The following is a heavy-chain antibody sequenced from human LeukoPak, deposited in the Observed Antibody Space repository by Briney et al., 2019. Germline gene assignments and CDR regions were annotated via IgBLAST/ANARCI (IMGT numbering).Heavy chain of an antibody. D-gene: IGHD3-10*01. V-gene: IGHV1-2*02. CDR1: GYTFAGYY. J-gene: IGHJ4*02. CDR3: ARDSPDYYGSGRPLGY. CDR2: INPNSGGT. Sequence: ASVKVSCKASGYTFAGYYMHWVRQAPGQGLEWMGWINPNSGGTNYAQKFQGRVTMTRDTSISTAYMELSRLRSDDTAVYYCARDSPDYYGSGRPLGYWGQGTLVTVSS.